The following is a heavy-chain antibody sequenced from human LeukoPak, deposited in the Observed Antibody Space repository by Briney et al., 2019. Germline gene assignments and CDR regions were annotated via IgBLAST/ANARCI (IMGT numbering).Heavy chain of an antibody. V-gene: IGHV4-59*11. CDR1: GDSMSGHW. CDR3: AKYITLPHARHYMDV. CDR2: IFSTGMA. Sequence: SETLSLTCTVSGDSMSGHWWSWVRQPPGKGLEWIAHIFSTGMAYYTPSLMSRVSISVDTSNNQFSLTLSSLTAADTAVYFCAKYITLPHARHYMDVWGKGTTVAVSS. J-gene: IGHJ6*03. D-gene: IGHD3-16*01.